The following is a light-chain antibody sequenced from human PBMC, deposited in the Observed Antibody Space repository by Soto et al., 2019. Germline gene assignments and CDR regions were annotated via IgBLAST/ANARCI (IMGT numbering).Light chain of an antibody. Sequence: EVVLTQSPGTLSLSSGERATLSCRASQSLSSIYLAWYQQKPGQAPRLLIYGASTRATGIPVRFSGSGSGTDFTLTTSRLEPEDFAVYYCQQYGSSPGTFGQGTKVDI. V-gene: IGKV3-20*01. J-gene: IGKJ1*01. CDR2: GAS. CDR1: QSLSSIY. CDR3: QQYGSSPGT.